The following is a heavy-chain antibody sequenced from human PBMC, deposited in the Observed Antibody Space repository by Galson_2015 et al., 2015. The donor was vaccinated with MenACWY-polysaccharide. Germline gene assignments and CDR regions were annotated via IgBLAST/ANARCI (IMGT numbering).Heavy chain of an antibody. D-gene: IGHD3-10*01. CDR3: ARGRRGEGTDY. CDR2: VYADGET. J-gene: IGHJ4*02. CDR1: GASISNNY. V-gene: IGHV4-4*07. Sequence: GTLSLDCPVSGASISNNYWTWVRQPAGKGLEWIGRVYADGETNYNSSLKSRVIMSTDTPKNQFSLKLSSVTAADTAVYYCARGRRGEGTDYWGQGTLVTVSS.